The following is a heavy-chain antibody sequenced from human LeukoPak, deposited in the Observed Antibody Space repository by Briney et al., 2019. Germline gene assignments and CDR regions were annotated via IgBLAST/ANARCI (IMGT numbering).Heavy chain of an antibody. J-gene: IGHJ6*02. V-gene: IGHV3-23*01. CDR3: ARVPGIIYYYYGMDV. Sequence: GGSLRLSCAASGFTFSSYAMSWVRQPPGKGLEWVALISGGGVKTYYSDSEQGRFTISRDNSKNTLYLQMNDLRAEDTAVYYCARVPGIIYYYYGMDVWGQGTTVTVSS. CDR1: GFTFSSYA. CDR2: ISGGGVKT. D-gene: IGHD1-14*01.